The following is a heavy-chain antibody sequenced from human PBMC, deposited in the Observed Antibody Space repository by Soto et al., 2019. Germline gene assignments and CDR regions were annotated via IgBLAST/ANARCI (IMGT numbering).Heavy chain of an antibody. V-gene: IGHV4-59*08. CDR3: ARSSRYDYIWGSYRSLYYYYYMDV. CDR2: IYYSGST. CDR1: GGSISSYY. D-gene: IGHD3-16*02. J-gene: IGHJ6*03. Sequence: QVQLQESGPGLVKPSETLSLTCTVSGGSISSYYWSWIRQPPGKGLEWIGYIYYSGSTNYNPSLKSRVTISVDTSKNQFSLKLSSVTAADTAVYYCARSSRYDYIWGSYRSLYYYYYMDVWGKGTTVTVSS.